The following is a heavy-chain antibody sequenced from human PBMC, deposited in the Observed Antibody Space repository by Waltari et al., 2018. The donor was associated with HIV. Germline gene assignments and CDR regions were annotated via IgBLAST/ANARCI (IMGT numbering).Heavy chain of an antibody. J-gene: IGHJ4*02. CDR2: FDPEDGET. CDR1: GYTLTELS. V-gene: IGHV1-24*01. Sequence: QVQLVQSGAEVKKPGASVKVSCKVSGYTLTELSMHWVRPAPGKGLEWMGGFDPEDGETIYAQKFQGRVTMTEDTSTDTAYMELSSLRSEDTAVYYCATPLYCSGGSCPTVSFDYWGQGTLVTVSS. D-gene: IGHD2-15*01. CDR3: ATPLYCSGGSCPTVSFDY.